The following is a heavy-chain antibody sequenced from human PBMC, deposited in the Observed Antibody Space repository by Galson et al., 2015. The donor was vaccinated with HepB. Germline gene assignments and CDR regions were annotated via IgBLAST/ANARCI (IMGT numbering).Heavy chain of an antibody. CDR3: VIYDYTRAFVL. CDR1: GFTFTSYV. J-gene: IGHJ3*01. V-gene: IGHV3-64D*06. Sequence: SLRLSCAASGFTFTSYVMSWVRQAPGKGLEYASTISGNGGSTYYADSVKGRFTISRDNSKNTLYLQMNSLRPGDTAVYYCVIYDYTRAFVLWGQGTMVTVSS. D-gene: IGHD4-11*01. CDR2: ISGNGGST.